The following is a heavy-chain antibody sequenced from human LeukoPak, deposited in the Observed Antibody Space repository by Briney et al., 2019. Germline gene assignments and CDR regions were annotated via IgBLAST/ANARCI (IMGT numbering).Heavy chain of an antibody. D-gene: IGHD2-15*01. CDR1: GFTFSSYW. V-gene: IGHV3-7*01. CDR3: ARGSDSLDV. J-gene: IGHJ6*02. Sequence: GGSLRLSCAASGFTFSSYWMNWARQAPGKGLEWVASINHNGNVNYYVDSVKGRFTISRDNAKNSLYLQMSSLRAEDTAVYYCARGSDSLDVWGQGTTVTVSS. CDR2: INHNGNVN.